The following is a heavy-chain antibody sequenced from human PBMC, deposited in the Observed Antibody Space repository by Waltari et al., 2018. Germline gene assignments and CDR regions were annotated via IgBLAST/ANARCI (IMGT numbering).Heavy chain of an antibody. CDR2: TNQDGSEK. Sequence: EVQVVESGGGLVQPGRSLRLSCAASGFTFSDYWMAWLRQAPVKGLEWLANTNQDGSEKHDGGSLKGRVTVARDNAKNSLYLQINSLRAEDTAVYYCSNSLNYWGQGTLFTVSS. CDR3: SNSLNY. J-gene: IGHJ4*02. V-gene: IGHV3-7*01. CDR1: GFTFSDYW.